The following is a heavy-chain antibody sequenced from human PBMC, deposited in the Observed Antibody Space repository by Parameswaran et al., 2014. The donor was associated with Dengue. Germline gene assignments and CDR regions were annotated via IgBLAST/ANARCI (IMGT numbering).Heavy chain of an antibody. V-gene: IGHV3-33*08. J-gene: IGHJ6*02. CDR1: GFTFSSYA. Sequence: QAGGSLRLSCAASGFTFSSYAMHWVRQAPGKGLEWVAVIWYDGSNKYYADSVKGRFTISRDNSKNTLYLQMNSLRAEDTAVYYCARVYCSGGSCYRRYYGMDVWGQGTTVTVSS. CDR2: IWYDGSNK. D-gene: IGHD2-15*01. CDR3: ARVYCSGGSCYRRYYGMDV.